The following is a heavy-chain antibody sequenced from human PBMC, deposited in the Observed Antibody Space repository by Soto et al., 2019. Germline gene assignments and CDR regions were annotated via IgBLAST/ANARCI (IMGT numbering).Heavy chain of an antibody. CDR3: ARDRGAGSGSYYILYGMDV. CDR2: IYHSGST. V-gene: IGHV4-38-2*02. CDR1: GYSISSGYY. Sequence: SETLSLTCAVSGYSISSGYYWGWIRQPPGKGLEWIGSIYHSGSTYYNPSLKSRDTISVDTSKNQFSLKLSSVTAADTAVYYCARDRGAGSGSYYILYGMDVWGQGTTVTVSS. J-gene: IGHJ6*02. D-gene: IGHD3-10*01.